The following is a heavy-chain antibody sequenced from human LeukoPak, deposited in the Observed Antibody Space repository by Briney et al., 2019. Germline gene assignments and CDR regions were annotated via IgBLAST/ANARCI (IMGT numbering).Heavy chain of an antibody. CDR3: ARVSHYDSSGYYYRRRGWFDP. Sequence: ETLSLTCAVYGGSFSGYYWSWIRQPPGKGLEWIGEINHSGSTNYNPSLKSRVTISVDTSKNQFSLKLSSVTAADTAVYYCARVSHYDSSGYYYRRRGWFDPWGQGTLVTVSS. CDR1: GGSFSGYY. D-gene: IGHD3-22*01. V-gene: IGHV4-34*01. J-gene: IGHJ5*02. CDR2: INHSGST.